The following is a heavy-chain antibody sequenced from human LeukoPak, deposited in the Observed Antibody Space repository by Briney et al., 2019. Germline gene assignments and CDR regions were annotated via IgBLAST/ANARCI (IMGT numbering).Heavy chain of an antibody. Sequence: ASVKVSCKASGYTFTSYYMHWVRQAPGQGLEWMGIINPSGGSTSYAQKFQGRVTMTRDTSTSTVYVELSSLRSEDTAVYYCARAQSRGCSGGSCYDAFDIWGQGTMVTVSS. CDR2: INPSGGST. CDR3: ARAQSRGCSGGSCYDAFDI. D-gene: IGHD2-15*01. J-gene: IGHJ3*02. CDR1: GYTFTSYY. V-gene: IGHV1-46*01.